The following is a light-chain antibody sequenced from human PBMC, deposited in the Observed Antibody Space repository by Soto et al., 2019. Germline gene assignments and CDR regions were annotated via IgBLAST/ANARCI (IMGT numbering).Light chain of an antibody. Sequence: EIVLTQSPGTLSFSPGERATLSCRASQGVSGSYLAWYHQKLGHAPRLLIYGASIRATGIPDRFSGSGSGTDFTLTISRLEAEDVAVYYCQPYGSSPRTFGPGTKVDIK. J-gene: IGKJ3*01. CDR1: QGVSGSY. V-gene: IGKV3-20*01. CDR3: QPYGSSPRT. CDR2: GAS.